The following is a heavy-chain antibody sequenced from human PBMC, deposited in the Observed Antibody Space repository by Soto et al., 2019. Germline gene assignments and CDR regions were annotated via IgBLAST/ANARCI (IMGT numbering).Heavy chain of an antibody. CDR3: ARGRGYSYGLDP. J-gene: IGHJ5*02. Sequence: SETLSLTCAVYGGSFSGYYWSWIRQPPGKGLEWIGEINHSGSTTYNPSLKSRVAISVDTSKNQFSLRLSSVTAADTAVYYCARGRGYSYGLDPWGQGTLVTVAS. CDR2: INHSGST. CDR1: GGSFSGYY. D-gene: IGHD5-18*01. V-gene: IGHV4-34*01.